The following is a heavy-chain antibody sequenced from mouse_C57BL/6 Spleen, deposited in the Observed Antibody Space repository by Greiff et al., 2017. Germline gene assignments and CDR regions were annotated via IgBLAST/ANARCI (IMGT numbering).Heavy chain of an antibody. J-gene: IGHJ3*01. CDR2: IDPSDSYT. V-gene: IGHV1-69*01. CDR3: ASAYYSNSAWFAY. D-gene: IGHD2-5*01. CDR1: GYTFTSYW. Sequence: VQLQQPGAELVMPGASVKLSCKASGYTFTSYWMHWVKQRPGQGLEWIGEIDPSDSYTNYNQKFKGKSTLTVDKSSSTAYMQLSSLTSEASAVYYCASAYYSNSAWFAYWGQGTLVTVSA.